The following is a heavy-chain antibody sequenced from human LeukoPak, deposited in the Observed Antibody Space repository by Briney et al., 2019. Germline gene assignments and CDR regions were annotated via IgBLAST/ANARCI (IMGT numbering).Heavy chain of an antibody. CDR1: GYTFTSYG. CDR2: ISAYNGNT. V-gene: IGHV1-18*01. J-gene: IGHJ4*02. Sequence: ASVKVSCKASGYTFTSYGISWVRQAPGQGLEWMGWISAYNGNTNYAQKPQGRVTMTTDTSTSTAYMELRSLRSDDTAVYYCASLDYGDPLGYWGQGTLVTVSS. D-gene: IGHD4-17*01. CDR3: ASLDYGDPLGY.